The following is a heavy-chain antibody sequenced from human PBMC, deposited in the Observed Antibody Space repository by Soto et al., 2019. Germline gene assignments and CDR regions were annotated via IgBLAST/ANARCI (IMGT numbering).Heavy chain of an antibody. V-gene: IGHV4-39*01. Sequence: SETLSLTCTVSGGSISSSSYYWGWIRQPPGKGLEWIGSIYYSGSTYYNPSLKSRVTISVDTSKNQFSLKLSSVTAAGTAVYYCAADFVTMIVVPKAPWFDPWGQGTLVTVSS. CDR3: AADFVTMIVVPKAPWFDP. CDR1: GGSISSSSYY. J-gene: IGHJ5*02. CDR2: IYYSGST. D-gene: IGHD3-22*01.